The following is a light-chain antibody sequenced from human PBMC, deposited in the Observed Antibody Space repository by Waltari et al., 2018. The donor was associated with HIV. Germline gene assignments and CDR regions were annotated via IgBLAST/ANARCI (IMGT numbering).Light chain of an antibody. Sequence: QSALTQPHSVSGSPGQALTISCTRTSAYVAAFVSWYQQYPGQAPKVISYDVNKRPSGVPDRFSASKSGNTAFLTISGLQSEDEAEYHCCSHAGNFIFAFGTGTKVTVL. CDR1: SAYVAAF. CDR2: DVN. J-gene: IGLJ1*01. CDR3: CSHAGNFIFA. V-gene: IGLV2-11*01.